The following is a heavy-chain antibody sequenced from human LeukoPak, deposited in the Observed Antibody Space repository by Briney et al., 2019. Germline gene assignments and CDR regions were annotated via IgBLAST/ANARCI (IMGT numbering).Heavy chain of an antibody. CDR1: GFTFSSYG. CDR2: ISSSGSTI. CDR3: ARILYYDSSGVLDY. Sequence: GGSLRLSCVASGFTFSSYGMHWVRQAPGKGLEWVSYISSSGSTIYYADSVKGRFTISRDNAKNSLYLQMNSLRAEDTAVYYCARILYYDSSGVLDYWGQGTLVTVSS. J-gene: IGHJ4*02. V-gene: IGHV3-48*04. D-gene: IGHD3-22*01.